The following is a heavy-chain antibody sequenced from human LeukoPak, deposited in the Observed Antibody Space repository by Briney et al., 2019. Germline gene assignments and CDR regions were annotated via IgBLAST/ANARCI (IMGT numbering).Heavy chain of an antibody. J-gene: IGHJ4*02. D-gene: IGHD6-19*01. V-gene: IGHV4-59*01. CDR1: GGSISSYY. Sequence: PSETLSLTCTVSGGSISSYYWSWIRQPPGKGLEWIGNIYYSGSTNYNPSLKSRVTISVDTSKNQFSLKLSSVTAADTAVYYCARDFDSGWYDYWGQGTLVTVSS. CDR2: IYYSGST. CDR3: ARDFDSGWYDY.